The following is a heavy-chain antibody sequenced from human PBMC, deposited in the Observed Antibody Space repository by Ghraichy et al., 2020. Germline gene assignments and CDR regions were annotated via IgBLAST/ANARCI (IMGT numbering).Heavy chain of an antibody. V-gene: IGHV4-34*01. J-gene: IGHJ4*02. CDR1: GGSFSGYY. CDR3: ARTLHSSGLLDY. CDR2: INHSGST. Sequence: SETLSLTCAVYGGSFSGYYWSWIRQPPGKGLEWIGEINHSGSTNYNPSLKSRVTISVDTSKNQFSLKLSSVTAADTAVYYCARTLHSSGLLDYWGQGTLVTVSS. D-gene: IGHD3-22*01.